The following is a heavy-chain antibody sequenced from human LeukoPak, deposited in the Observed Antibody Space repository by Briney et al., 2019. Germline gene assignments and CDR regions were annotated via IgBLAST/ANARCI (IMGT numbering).Heavy chain of an antibody. CDR2: ISYDGGNK. CDR3: VCGYSGLDV. Sequence: GRSLRLSCAASGFTFSSYGMHWVRQAPGKGLEWVAFISYDGGNKYYVDSVKGRFTISRDNSKNTLYLQMNSLRAEDTAVYYCVCGYSGLDVWGQGTTVTVSS. J-gene: IGHJ6*02. D-gene: IGHD5-12*01. V-gene: IGHV3-30*03. CDR1: GFTFSSYG.